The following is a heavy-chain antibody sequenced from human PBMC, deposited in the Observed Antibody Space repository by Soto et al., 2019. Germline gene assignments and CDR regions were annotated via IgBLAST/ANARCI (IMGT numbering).Heavy chain of an antibody. CDR3: AREITGKFPN. V-gene: IGHV1-8*01. CDR1: EYTFTSYD. D-gene: IGHD1-20*01. CDR2: MNPNTGNT. Sequence: ASVKVSCKASEYTFTSYDINWVRQATGQGLEWMGWMNPNTGNTGYAQKFQGRVTMTTNTSISTAYMELSSLRSEDTAVYYCAREITGKFPNWGQGTLVTVSS. J-gene: IGHJ4*02.